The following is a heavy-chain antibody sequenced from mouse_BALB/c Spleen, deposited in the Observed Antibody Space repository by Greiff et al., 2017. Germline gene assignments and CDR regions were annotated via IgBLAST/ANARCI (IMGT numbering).Heavy chain of an antibody. CDR3: ARRGGYYDAMDY. J-gene: IGHJ4*01. CDR1: GFSLTSYG. V-gene: IGHV2-2*02. Sequence: VQVVESGPGLVQPSQSLSITCTVSGFSLTSYGVHWVRQSPGKGLEWLGVIWSGGSTDYNAAFISRLSISKDNSKSQVFFKMNSLQANDTAIYYCARRGGYYDAMDYWGQGTSVTVSS. CDR2: IWSGGST. D-gene: IGHD2-2*01.